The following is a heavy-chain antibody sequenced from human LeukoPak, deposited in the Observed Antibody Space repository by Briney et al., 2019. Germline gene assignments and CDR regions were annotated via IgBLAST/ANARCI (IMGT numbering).Heavy chain of an antibody. V-gene: IGHV4-34*01. Sequence: SETLSLTCAVYGGSFSGYYWSWIRQPPGKGLEWIGEIHHSGSTNYSPSLKSRVSISVDTSKNQFSLRLSSVTAADTAVYYCASENCSGTSCSSFDYWGQGTLVTVSS. CDR3: ASENCSGTSCSSFDY. J-gene: IGHJ4*02. CDR1: GGSFSGYY. D-gene: IGHD2-2*01. CDR2: IHHSGST.